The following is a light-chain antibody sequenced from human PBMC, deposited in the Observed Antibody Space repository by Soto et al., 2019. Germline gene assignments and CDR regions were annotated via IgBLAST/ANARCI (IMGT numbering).Light chain of an antibody. CDR1: SSDVGSYNL. CDR2: EVS. J-gene: IGLJ1*01. Sequence: QSALTQPASVSGSPGQSITISCTGTSSDVGSYNLVSWYQQHLGKAPKLMIYEVSKRPSVVSNRFSGSKSGNTASLTIFWLQAEDEADYFCCSYAGSSTQVFGTGTMVTVL. CDR3: CSYAGSSTQV. V-gene: IGLV2-23*02.